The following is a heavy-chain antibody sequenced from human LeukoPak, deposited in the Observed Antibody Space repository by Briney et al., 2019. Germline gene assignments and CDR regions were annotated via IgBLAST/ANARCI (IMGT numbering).Heavy chain of an antibody. Sequence: GGSLRLSCAASGFTFTNYPMHWVRQAPGKGLEWVAVLWSDGIKTDYADSVKGRFTISRDDSKNTLYLQMNSLRAEDTAVYYCAKDSHPLLFDYWGQGTLVTVSS. CDR3: AKDSHPLLFDY. CDR1: GFTFTNYP. V-gene: IGHV3-33*03. CDR2: LWSDGIKT. J-gene: IGHJ4*02.